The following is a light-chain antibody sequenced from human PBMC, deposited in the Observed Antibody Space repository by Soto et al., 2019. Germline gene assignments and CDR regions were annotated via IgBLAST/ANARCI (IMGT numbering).Light chain of an antibody. CDR1: QSVTSNY. CDR3: QQYGTSPYS. Sequence: EIELTQSQGTLSLSPGERATLSCRASQSVTSNYLAWYQQKPGQAPRLLICDASSRATGIPDRFSGSGSGTDFTLTIARLEPEDFAVYYCQQYGTSPYSFGQGTKLEIK. J-gene: IGKJ2*01. V-gene: IGKV3-20*01. CDR2: DAS.